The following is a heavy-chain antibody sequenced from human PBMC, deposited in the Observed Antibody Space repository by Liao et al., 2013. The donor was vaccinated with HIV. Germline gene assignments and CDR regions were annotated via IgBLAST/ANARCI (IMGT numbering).Heavy chain of an antibody. CDR2: INHSGTT. Sequence: QVQLQQWGAGLLKPSETLSLTCSVSGGSFRGYYWSWIRQSPGKGLEWIGDINHSGTTNYNPSLRGRVTMSVDTSKNQFSLKLTSVTATDAAVYYCARASGNPEDDGDWLDYFDYWGQGTLVTVSS. J-gene: IGHJ4*02. D-gene: IGHD4-17*01. CDR3: ARASGNPEDDGDWLDYFDY. V-gene: IGHV4-34*01. CDR1: GGSFRGYY.